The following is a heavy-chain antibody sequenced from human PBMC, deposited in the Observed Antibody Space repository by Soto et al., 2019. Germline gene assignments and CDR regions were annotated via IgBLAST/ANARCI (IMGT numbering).Heavy chain of an antibody. Sequence: PGGSLRLSCAASGFTFSSYAMSWVRQAPGKGLEWVSAISGSGGSTYYADSVKGRFTISRDNSKNTLYLQMNSLRAEDTAVYYCAKHPALTMVRGVIMDIVFDYWGQGTLVTVSS. D-gene: IGHD3-10*01. V-gene: IGHV3-23*01. CDR3: AKHPALTMVRGVIMDIVFDY. CDR1: GFTFSSYA. CDR2: ISGSGGST. J-gene: IGHJ4*02.